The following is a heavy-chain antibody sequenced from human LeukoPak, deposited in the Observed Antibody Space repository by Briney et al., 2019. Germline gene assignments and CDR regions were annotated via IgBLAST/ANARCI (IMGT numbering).Heavy chain of an antibody. J-gene: IGHJ4*02. CDR1: GGSISSSSYY. CDR3: ARGRARIAVAGMTFDY. D-gene: IGHD6-19*01. Sequence: SETLSLTCTVSGGSISSSSYYWGWIRQPPGKGLEWIGSIYYSGSTYYNPSLKSRVTISVDTSKNQFSLKLSSVTAADTAVYYCARGRARIAVAGMTFDYWGQGTLVTVSS. V-gene: IGHV4-39*01. CDR2: IYYSGST.